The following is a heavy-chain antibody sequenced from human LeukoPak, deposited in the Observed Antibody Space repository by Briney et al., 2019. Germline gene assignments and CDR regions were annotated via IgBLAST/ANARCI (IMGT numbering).Heavy chain of an antibody. CDR2: ISSSGSYT. D-gene: IGHD3-22*01. CDR3: ARTLYITMIVAVGAFDI. J-gene: IGHJ3*02. CDR1: GFTFSDYY. Sequence: AGGSLRLSCAVSGFTFSDYYINWIRQAPGKGLEWVSYISSSGSYTDYADSVKGRFTISRDNAKNSLYLQMNSLRAEDTAVYYCARTLYITMIVAVGAFDIWGQGTRVTVSS. V-gene: IGHV3-11*03.